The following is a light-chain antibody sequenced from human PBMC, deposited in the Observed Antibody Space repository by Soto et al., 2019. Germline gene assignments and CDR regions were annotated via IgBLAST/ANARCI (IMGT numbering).Light chain of an antibody. V-gene: IGLV6-57*04. Sequence: NFMLTQPHSVSESPGKTVTISCTRSSGSIASNDVQWYKQRPGSAPTTVIYENTQRPSLVPDRFSGYTDVSSNSASLTISGLQTEDEADYYCQSYDSSTVVFGGGTKLTVL. CDR1: SGSIASND. CDR2: ENT. CDR3: QSYDSSTVV. J-gene: IGLJ2*01.